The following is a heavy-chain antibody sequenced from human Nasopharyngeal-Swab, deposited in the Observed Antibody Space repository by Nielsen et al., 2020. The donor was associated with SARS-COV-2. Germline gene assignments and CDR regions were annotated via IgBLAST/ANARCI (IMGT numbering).Heavy chain of an antibody. CDR1: GDSISSNY. D-gene: IGHD1-26*01. CDR3: ARDPGVGADPNDAFDI. V-gene: IGHV4-59*01. Sequence: SETLSLTCTVSGDSISSNYWSWIRQPPGKGLEWFGSIYYSGSTNYNTSLKSRVTISVDTSKNQFSLKLSSVTAADTAVYYCARDPGVGADPNDAFDIWGQGTMVTVSS. CDR2: IYYSGST. J-gene: IGHJ3*02.